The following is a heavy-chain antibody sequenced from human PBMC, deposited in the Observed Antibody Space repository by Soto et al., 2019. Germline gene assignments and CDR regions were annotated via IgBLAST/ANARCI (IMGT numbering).Heavy chain of an antibody. CDR1: GFTFSSYA. Sequence: GGSLRLSCAASGFTFSSYARSWVRQAPGTGLEWVSGIGDSGGSTYYADSVKGRFTISRDNSKNTLYLQMNSMRAEDTAVYYCAKGTYYYGSAPYDFDYWGQGTLVTV. CDR3: AKGTYYYGSAPYDFDY. V-gene: IGHV3-23*01. CDR2: IGDSGGST. D-gene: IGHD3-10*01. J-gene: IGHJ4*02.